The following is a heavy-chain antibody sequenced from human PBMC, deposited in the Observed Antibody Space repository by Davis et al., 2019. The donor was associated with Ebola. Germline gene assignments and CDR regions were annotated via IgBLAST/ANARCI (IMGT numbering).Heavy chain of an antibody. Sequence: MPSETLPLTCAVYGGSFSGYYWNWIRQPPGKGLDWIGEINHSGITNYNPSLKSRVTISVDTSKNQFSLKLRSVTAADTAVYYCARGSNLWFDPWGQGTLVTVSS. CDR1: GGSFSGYY. J-gene: IGHJ5*02. V-gene: IGHV4-34*01. CDR2: INHSGIT. CDR3: ARGSNLWFDP.